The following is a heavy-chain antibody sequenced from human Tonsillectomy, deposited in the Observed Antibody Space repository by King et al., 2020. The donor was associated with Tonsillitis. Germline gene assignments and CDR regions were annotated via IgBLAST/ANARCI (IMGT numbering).Heavy chain of an antibody. D-gene: IGHD4-23*01. CDR1: GFTFSTYA. CDR2: ISGRGNT. CDR3: AISGGNYWYFDL. Sequence: DVQLVESGGGLVQPGGSLRLSCAASGFTFSTYAMSWVRQAPGKGLEWVSAISGRGNTFYADSVKGRLTVSRDNSKTTLYLQMNSLRAEDTALYYCAISGGNYWYFDLWGRGTLVTVSS. V-gene: IGHV3-23*04. J-gene: IGHJ2*01.